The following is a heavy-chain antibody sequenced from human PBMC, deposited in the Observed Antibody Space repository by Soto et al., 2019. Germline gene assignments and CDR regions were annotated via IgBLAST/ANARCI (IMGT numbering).Heavy chain of an antibody. CDR3: ARGFINRRGVGD. CDR1: GFTFSSYY. D-gene: IGHD3-10*01. V-gene: IGHV3-21*01. CDR2: VSSGSSYI. J-gene: IGHJ4*02. Sequence: EVQLVESGGGLVKPGESLRLSCSASGFTFSSYYMNWVRQAPGKGLEWVSSVSSGSSYIYYADSLKGRFTISRDNAKSSLLLQINNLRAEDTAVYYCARGFINRRGVGDWGQGTLVTVSS.